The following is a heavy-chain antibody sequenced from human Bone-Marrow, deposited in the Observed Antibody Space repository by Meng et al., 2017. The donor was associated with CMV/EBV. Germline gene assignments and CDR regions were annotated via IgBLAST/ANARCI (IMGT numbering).Heavy chain of an antibody. CDR3: VRIRSHYGAGYYSHDVFDI. CDR1: GFTFSSYA. V-gene: IGHV3-30-3*01. Sequence: GESLKISCAASGFTFSSYAMHWVRQTPGKGLEWVAVISYDGSNKYYADSVKGRFTISRDTSKNTLYLQMNSLRAEDTAVHHCVRIRSHYGAGYYSHDVFDIWGQGTMVTVSS. CDR2: ISYDGSNK. D-gene: IGHD3-10*01. J-gene: IGHJ3*02.